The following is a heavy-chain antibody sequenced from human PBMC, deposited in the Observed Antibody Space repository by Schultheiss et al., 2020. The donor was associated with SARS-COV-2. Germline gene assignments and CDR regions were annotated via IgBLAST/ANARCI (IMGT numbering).Heavy chain of an antibody. D-gene: IGHD6-13*01. CDR2: IYPGDSDT. CDR3: ARHIETSFQAALDY. Sequence: GGSLRLSCKGSGYSFTSYWIGWVRQMPGKGLEWLGMIYPGDSDTRYSPSFQGQVTISADKSISTAYLQWSSLKASDTAMYYCARHIETSFQAALDYWGQGTLVTVSS. CDR1: GYSFTSYW. J-gene: IGHJ4*02. V-gene: IGHV5-51*01.